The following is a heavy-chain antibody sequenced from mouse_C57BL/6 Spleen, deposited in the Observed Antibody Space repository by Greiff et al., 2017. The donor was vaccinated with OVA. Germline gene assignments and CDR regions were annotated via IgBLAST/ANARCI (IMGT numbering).Heavy chain of an antibody. CDR2: IDPNSGGT. CDR3: ARGGELTTVVATDFDY. J-gene: IGHJ2*01. Sequence: QVQLQQPGAELVKPGASVKLSCKASGYTFTSYWMHWVKQRPGRGLEWIGRIDPNSGGTKYNEKFKSKATLTVDQPSSTAYMQLSSLTSEDSAVYYCARGGELTTVVATDFDYWGQGTTLTVSS. V-gene: IGHV1-72*01. CDR1: GYTFTSYW. D-gene: IGHD1-1*01.